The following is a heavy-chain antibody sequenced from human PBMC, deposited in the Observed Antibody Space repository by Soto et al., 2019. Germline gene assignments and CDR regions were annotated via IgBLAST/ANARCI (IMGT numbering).Heavy chain of an antibody. CDR2: IFDSGST. CDR1: GGSIRSYY. Sequence: QVQLQESGPGLVKPSETLSLTCTVSGGSIRSYYWSWIRQPPGKGLEWIGYIFDSGSTNYNPSIKSRVVMSVDTSKNQFSLKLSSVTAADTAVYYCARSYLTVAFFDLWGRGTLVTVSS. V-gene: IGHV4-59*01. D-gene: IGHD3-10*01. CDR3: ARSYLTVAFFDL. J-gene: IGHJ2*01.